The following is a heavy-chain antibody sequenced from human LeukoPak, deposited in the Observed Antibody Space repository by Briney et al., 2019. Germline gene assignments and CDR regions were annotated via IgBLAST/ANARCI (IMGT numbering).Heavy chain of an antibody. Sequence: PGGSLRLSCAASGFTFSSYAMSWVRQAPGKGLEWVSAISGSGGSTYYADSVKGRFTISRDNSKNTLYLQMNSLRAEGTAVYYCAKSESSSWYRGYYFDYWGQGTLVTVSS. J-gene: IGHJ4*02. CDR1: GFTFSSYA. D-gene: IGHD6-13*01. V-gene: IGHV3-23*01. CDR2: ISGSGGST. CDR3: AKSESSSWYRGYYFDY.